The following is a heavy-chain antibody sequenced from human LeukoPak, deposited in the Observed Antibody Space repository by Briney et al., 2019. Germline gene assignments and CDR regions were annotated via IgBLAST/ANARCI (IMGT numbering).Heavy chain of an antibody. D-gene: IGHD5-24*01. CDR2: INPNSGCT. CDR1: GYTFTGYY. V-gene: IGHV1-2*02. CDR3: ARTERWLQFFFDY. J-gene: IGHJ4*02. Sequence: GASVKVSCKASGYTFTGYYMHWVRQAPGQGLEWMGWINPNSGCTNYAQKFQGRVTMTRDTSISTAYMELSRLRSDDTAVYYCARTERWLQFFFDYWGQGTLVTVSS.